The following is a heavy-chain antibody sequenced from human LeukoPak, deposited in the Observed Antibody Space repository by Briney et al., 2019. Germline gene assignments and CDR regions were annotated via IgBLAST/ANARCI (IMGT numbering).Heavy chain of an antibody. CDR2: IHPGDSNI. J-gene: IGHJ4*02. CDR1: GYIFTSYW. Sequence: PGESLKLSCRGSGYIFTSYWIVWVRQMPGQGLEYVWSIHPGDSNIKYSPSFEGQVIISVDKSISTAYLQWSSLKASDSAMYYCARRRGDTVAGPHYWGEGTLVTVSS. V-gene: IGHV5-51*03. D-gene: IGHD6-19*01. CDR3: ARRRGDTVAGPHY.